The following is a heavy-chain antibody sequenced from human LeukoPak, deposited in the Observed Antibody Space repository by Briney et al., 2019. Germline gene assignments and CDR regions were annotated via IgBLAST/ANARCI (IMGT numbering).Heavy chain of an antibody. CDR2: IYYSGST. Sequence: SETLSLTCAVYGGSFSGYYWSWIRQPPGKGLEWIGYIYYSGSTNYNPSLKSRVTISVDTSKNQFTLKLSSVTAADTAVYYCARGRYGWLPFDYWGQGALVTVSS. CDR1: GGSFSGYY. CDR3: ARGRYGWLPFDY. V-gene: IGHV4-59*01. D-gene: IGHD3-16*01. J-gene: IGHJ4*02.